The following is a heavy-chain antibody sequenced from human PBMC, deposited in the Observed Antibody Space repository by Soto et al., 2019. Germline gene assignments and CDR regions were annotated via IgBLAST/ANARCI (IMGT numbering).Heavy chain of an antibody. CDR3: ARDRRRQLRLGGDAIDM. CDR2: IAYDGSNK. D-gene: IGHD3-16*01. J-gene: IGHJ3*02. Sequence: QVQLVESGGGVVQPGRSLRRSCAASGFTLRDYGMHWVRQAPGKGLQWVAVIAYDGSNKKSADSLKGRFSISRDNSKNTLYLQMNNLRPEDTALYYCARDRRRQLRLGGDAIDMWGQGTMVTVS. V-gene: IGHV3-30*03. CDR1: GFTLRDYG.